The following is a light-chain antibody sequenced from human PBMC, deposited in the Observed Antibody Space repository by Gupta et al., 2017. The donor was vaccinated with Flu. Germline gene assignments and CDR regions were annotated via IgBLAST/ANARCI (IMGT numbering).Light chain of an antibody. CDR3: QSYDRSRSGWV. CDR2: ANT. Sequence: QSVLTQPPSLSGAPGQTVTISCTGSSSDIGAGNDVYWYQHLPGTVPKLLIFANTNRPSGVPDRFSGSKSGTSASLAITGLQAEDEADYYCQSYDRSRSGWVFGGGTKLTVL. CDR1: SSDIGAGND. J-gene: IGLJ3*02. V-gene: IGLV1-40*01.